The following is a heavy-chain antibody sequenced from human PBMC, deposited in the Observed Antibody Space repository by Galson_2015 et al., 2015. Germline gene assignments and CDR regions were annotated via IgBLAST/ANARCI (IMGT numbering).Heavy chain of an antibody. CDR2: ITSSSTPI. Sequence: SLRLSCAASGFTFSIYSMNWVRRAPGKGLEWISYITSSSTPISYADSVKGRFTIFRDNAKNSLYLQMYSLRDEDTAVYYCARSVEGSLDYWGQGSLVTVSS. CDR1: GFTFSIYS. J-gene: IGHJ4*02. V-gene: IGHV3-48*02. CDR3: ARSVEGSLDY.